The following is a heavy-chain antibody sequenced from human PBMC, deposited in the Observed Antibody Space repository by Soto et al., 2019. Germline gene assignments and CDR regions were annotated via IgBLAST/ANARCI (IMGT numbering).Heavy chain of an antibody. CDR1: GGSITSSSHF. CDR3: ARNNYSKLDY. V-gene: IGHV4-31*03. CDR2: IYYSGST. J-gene: IGHJ4*02. Sequence: PSETLSLTCSASGGSITSSSHFWGWIRQHPGKGLEWIGYIYYSGSTHYNPSLKSRVTISVDTSKNQFSLKLSSVTAADTAVYYCARNNYSKLDYWGQGTLVTVSS. D-gene: IGHD4-4*01.